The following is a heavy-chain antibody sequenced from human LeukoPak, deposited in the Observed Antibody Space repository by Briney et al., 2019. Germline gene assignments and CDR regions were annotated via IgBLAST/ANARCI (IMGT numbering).Heavy chain of an antibody. CDR1: GFTFSNAW. D-gene: IGHD2-21*02. CDR3: ARGVCGGDCYFDDY. V-gene: IGHV4-34*01. J-gene: IGHJ4*02. CDR2: INHSGST. Sequence: PGGSLRLSCAASGFTFSNAWMSWVRQPPGKGLEWIGEINHSGSTNYNPSLKSRVTISVDTSKNQFSLKLSSVTAADTAVYYCARGVCGGDCYFDDYWGQGTLVTVSP.